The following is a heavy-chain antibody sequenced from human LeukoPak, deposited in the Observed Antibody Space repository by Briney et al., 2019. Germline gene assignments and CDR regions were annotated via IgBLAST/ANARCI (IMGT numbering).Heavy chain of an antibody. Sequence: GSLRPSFAASGFTLCRFAMRLGRQAPGEGVGWVSAISGSGGSTYYADSVKGRFTISRDNSKNTLYLQMNSLRAEDTAVYYCAKAKQWLALPFDYWGQGTLVTVSS. CDR3: AKAKQWLALPFDY. D-gene: IGHD6-19*01. J-gene: IGHJ4*02. CDR1: GFTLCRFA. V-gene: IGHV3-23*01. CDR2: ISGSGGST.